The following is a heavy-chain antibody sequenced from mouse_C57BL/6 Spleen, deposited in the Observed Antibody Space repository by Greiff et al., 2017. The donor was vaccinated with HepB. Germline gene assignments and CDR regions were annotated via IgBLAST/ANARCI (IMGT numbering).Heavy chain of an antibody. V-gene: IGHV1-15*01. CDR1: GYTFTDYE. J-gene: IGHJ3*01. D-gene: IGHD2-2*01. Sequence: VKLVESGAELVRPGASVTLSCKASGYTFTDYEMHWVKQTPVHGLEWIGAIDPETGGTAYNQKFKGKAILTADKSSSTAYMELRRLTSEVSAVYYLTRGNMVTRTYWGQGTPVTVSA. CDR2: IDPETGGT. CDR3: TRGNMVTRTY.